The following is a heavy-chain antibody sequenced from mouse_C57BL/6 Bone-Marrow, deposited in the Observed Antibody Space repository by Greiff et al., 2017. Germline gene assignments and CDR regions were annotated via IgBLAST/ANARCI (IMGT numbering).Heavy chain of an antibody. D-gene: IGHD1-1*01. CDR2: IDPSDSYT. J-gene: IGHJ4*01. V-gene: IGHV1-69*01. Sequence: QVQLQQPGAELVMPGASVKLSCKASGYTFTSYWMHWVKQRPGQGLEWIGEIDPSDSYTNYNQKFKGKSTLTVDKSSSTAYMQLSSLTSEDSAVYYCARCEYYYYYAMDYWGQGTSVTVSS. CDR1: GYTFTSYW. CDR3: ARCEYYYYYAMDY.